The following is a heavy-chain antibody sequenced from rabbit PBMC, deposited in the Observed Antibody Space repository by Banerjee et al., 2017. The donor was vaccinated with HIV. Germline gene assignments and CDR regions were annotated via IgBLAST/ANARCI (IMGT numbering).Heavy chain of an antibody. CDR3: ARDLAAVIGWNFGL. CDR2: IYAGSSGNT. Sequence: QEQLEESGGDPVKPEGSLTLTCTASGFDFSSNTMSWVRQAPGKGLEWIACIYAGSSGNTVYASWAKGPFTISKASSTTVTLQMTSLTAADTATYFCARDLAAVIGWNFGLWGPGTLVTVS. J-gene: IGHJ4*01. D-gene: IGHD1-1*01. V-gene: IGHV1S45*01. CDR1: GFDFSSNT.